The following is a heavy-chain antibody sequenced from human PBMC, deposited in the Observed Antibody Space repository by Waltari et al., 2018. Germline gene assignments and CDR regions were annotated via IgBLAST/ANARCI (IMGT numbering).Heavy chain of an antibody. CDR2: INPNSGGT. J-gene: IGHJ4*02. Sequence: QVQLVQSGPEVKKPGASVEVSCKASGYVFTGYYLHWVRQAPGQGLEWMGWINPNSGGTNYAQKFQGRVTMTRDTSISTVYMELSRLRSDDTAVYYCAHSTPPYYYDESGFNPFDYWGQGTLVTVSS. CDR3: AHSTPPYYYDESGFNPFDY. D-gene: IGHD3-22*01. V-gene: IGHV1-2*02. CDR1: GYVFTGYY.